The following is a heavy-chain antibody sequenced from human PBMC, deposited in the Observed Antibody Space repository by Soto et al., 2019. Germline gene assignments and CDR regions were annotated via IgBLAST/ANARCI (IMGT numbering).Heavy chain of an antibody. Sequence: QVQLVQSGAEVKKAGSSVKVSCKTSGGTFSSYFINWVRQAPGQGLEWVGGIIPVFGTAYYAERFQGRVTITADESTTTVYMELSSLRSDDTAVYDCARETPSTSAAYFYYGLDVWGQGTTVTVPS. D-gene: IGHD2-2*01. V-gene: IGHV1-69*01. CDR1: GGTFSSYF. CDR3: ARETPSTSAAYFYYGLDV. CDR2: IIPVFGTA. J-gene: IGHJ6*02.